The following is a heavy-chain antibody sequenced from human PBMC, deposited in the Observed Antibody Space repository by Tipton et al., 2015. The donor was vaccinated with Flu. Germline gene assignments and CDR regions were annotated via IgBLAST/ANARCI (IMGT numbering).Heavy chain of an antibody. V-gene: IGHV5-51*03. Sequence: QLVQSGAEVKKPGESLKISCKGSGHSFTSYWIGWVRQMPGKGLEWMGIIYPGDSDTRYSPSFQGQVTISADKSISTAYLQWSSLKASDTAMYYCARRLALRYCSGGSCYSESDWYFDLWGRGTLVTVSS. J-gene: IGHJ2*01. D-gene: IGHD2-15*01. CDR1: GHSFTSYW. CDR3: ARRLALRYCSGGSCYSESDWYFDL. CDR2: IYPGDSDT.